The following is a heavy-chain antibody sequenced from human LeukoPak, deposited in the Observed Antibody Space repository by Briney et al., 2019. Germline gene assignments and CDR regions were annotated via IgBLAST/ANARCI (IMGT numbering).Heavy chain of an antibody. CDR1: GYTFTSYG. D-gene: IGHD2-21*01. J-gene: IGHJ3*02. Sequence: GASVKVSCKASGYTFTSYGISWVRQAPGQGLDWMGWISGYNGNTNYAQRFQGRVTMTTDTSTSTVYMELRSLRSDDTAVYYCARDPYPDAFDIWGQGTMVTVSS. CDR2: ISGYNGNT. CDR3: ARDPYPDAFDI. V-gene: IGHV1-18*01.